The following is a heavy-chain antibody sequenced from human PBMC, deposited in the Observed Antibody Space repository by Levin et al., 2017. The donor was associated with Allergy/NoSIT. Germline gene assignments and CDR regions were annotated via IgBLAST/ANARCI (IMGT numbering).Heavy chain of an antibody. CDR1: GFIFSTYH. J-gene: IGHJ1*01. CDR2: INVGGNTV. D-gene: IGHD2-15*01. Sequence: GGSLRLSCGASGFIFSTYHMNWVRQAPGKGLEWIAYINVGGNTVHYADSVKGRFIIFRDDARDSLFLQLNSLRVDDTAVYYSASDDVPRGADFHHWGQGALVT. V-gene: IGHV3-48*01. CDR3: ASDDVPRGADFHH.